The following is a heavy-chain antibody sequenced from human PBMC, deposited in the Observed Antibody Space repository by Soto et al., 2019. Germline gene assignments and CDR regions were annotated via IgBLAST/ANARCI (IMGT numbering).Heavy chain of an antibody. CDR3: ARDLWGDYYYGMDV. D-gene: IGHD7-27*01. J-gene: IGHJ6*02. V-gene: IGHV4-30-4*02. CDR2: IYYSGST. Sequence: PSETLSLTCTVSGGSISSGDYYWSWIRQPPGKGLEWIGYIYYSGSTYYNPSLKSRVTISVDTSKNQFSLKLSSVTAADTAVYYCARDLWGDYYYGMDVWGQGTTVTVSS. CDR1: GGSISSGDYY.